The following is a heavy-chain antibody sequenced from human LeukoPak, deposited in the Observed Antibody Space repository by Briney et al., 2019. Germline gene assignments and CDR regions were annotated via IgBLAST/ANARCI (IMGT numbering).Heavy chain of an antibody. Sequence: GGSLRLSCAASGFTFSNYWMSWVRQSPGRGLEWVANIDQDGSAEYYVDSVGGRFTVSRDNAKNLVYLQMNSLRVEDTAVYYCVNLGYSDGGQGTLVTVSS. CDR1: GFTFSNYW. J-gene: IGHJ4*02. D-gene: IGHD5-12*01. CDR2: IDQDGSAE. V-gene: IGHV3-7*01. CDR3: VNLGYSD.